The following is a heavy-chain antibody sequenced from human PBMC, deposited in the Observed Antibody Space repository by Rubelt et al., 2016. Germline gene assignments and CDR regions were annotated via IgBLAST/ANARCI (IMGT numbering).Heavy chain of an antibody. J-gene: IGHJ4*02. D-gene: IGHD4-23*01. Sequence: QLQLQESGPGLVKPSETLSLTCTVSGGSISSSSYYWGWIRQPPGKGLEWIGSIYYSGSTYFNPSRKGWVPISVDTSKNQVCLELGSVTAADTAVYYGERGLIERRATGVADYWGQGTLATVSA. CDR3: ERGLIERRATGVADY. V-gene: IGHV4-39*07. CDR1: GGSISSSSYY. CDR2: IYYSGST.